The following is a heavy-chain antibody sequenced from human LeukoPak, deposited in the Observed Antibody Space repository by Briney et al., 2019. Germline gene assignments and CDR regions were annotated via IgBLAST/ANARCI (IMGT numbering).Heavy chain of an antibody. Sequence: GASVKVSCKASGYTFTSYYMHWVRQAPGQGLEWMGIINPSGGSTSYAQKFQGRVTITRDTSASTAYMELSSLRSEDTAVYYCARASKSIAAAVLFYGMDVWGQGTTVTVSS. D-gene: IGHD6-13*01. CDR1: GYTFTSYY. CDR3: ARASKSIAAAVLFYGMDV. J-gene: IGHJ6*02. CDR2: INPSGGST. V-gene: IGHV1-46*01.